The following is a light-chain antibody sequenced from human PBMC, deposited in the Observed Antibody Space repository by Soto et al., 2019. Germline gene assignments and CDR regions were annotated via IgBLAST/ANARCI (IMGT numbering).Light chain of an antibody. V-gene: IGKV1-5*01. Sequence: DIQMTQTPSTLSASLGDRVTITCRASQSISNRLAWYQQKPGKAPKVVIYDASNLESGVPSRFSGSGSGTEFTLTISSLQPDDFATYYCQQYNSYSGTFGQGTKVDIK. J-gene: IGKJ1*01. CDR1: QSISNR. CDR2: DAS. CDR3: QQYNSYSGT.